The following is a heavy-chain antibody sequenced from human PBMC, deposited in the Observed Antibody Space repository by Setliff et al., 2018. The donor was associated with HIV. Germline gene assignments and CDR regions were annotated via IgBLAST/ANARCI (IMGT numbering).Heavy chain of an antibody. CDR3: ATSRPILTGYPGFFDS. D-gene: IGHD3-9*01. Sequence: KASETLSLTCTVSGGSISSDDYSWNWIRQPAGKGLEWIGRIYASGSTNYNPSLKSRAAISVDSSKNQFSLNLNFVTAADTALYFCATSRPILTGYPGFFDSWGQGTLVTVSS. CDR2: IYASGST. V-gene: IGHV4-61*02. CDR1: GGSISSDDYS. J-gene: IGHJ4*02.